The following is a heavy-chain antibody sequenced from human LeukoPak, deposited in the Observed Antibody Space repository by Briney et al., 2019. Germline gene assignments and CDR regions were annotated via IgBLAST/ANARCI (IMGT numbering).Heavy chain of an antibody. J-gene: IGHJ6*02. D-gene: IGHD3-10*01. CDR2: ISYDGSNK. Sequence: GGSLRLFCAASGFTFSSYAMHWVRQAPGKGLEWVAVISYDGSNKYYADSVKGRFTISRDNSKNTLYLQMNSLRAEDTAVYYCARDMAEYYGSGSYSAYYYGMDVWGQGTTVTVSS. CDR3: ARDMAEYYGSGSYSAYYYGMDV. CDR1: GFTFSSYA. V-gene: IGHV3-30*04.